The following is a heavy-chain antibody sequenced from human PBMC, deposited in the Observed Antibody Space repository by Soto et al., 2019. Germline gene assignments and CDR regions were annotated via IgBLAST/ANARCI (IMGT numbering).Heavy chain of an antibody. CDR2: ISGSGGST. D-gene: IGHD2-15*01. J-gene: IGHJ4*02. CDR1: GFTFSSYA. V-gene: IGHV3-23*01. CDR3: AKVSPDIVVVVAHFDY. Sequence: GGSLRLSCSASGFTFSSYAMSWVRQAPGKGLEWVSAISGSGGSTYYADSVKGRFTISRDNSKNTLYLQMNSLRAEDTAVYYCAKVSPDIVVVVAHFDYWGQGTLVTVSS.